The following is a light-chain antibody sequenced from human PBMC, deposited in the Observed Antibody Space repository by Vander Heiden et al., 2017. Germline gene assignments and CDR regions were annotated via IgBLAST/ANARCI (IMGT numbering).Light chain of an antibody. Sequence: EIVLTQSPGTLSLSPGERATLSCRASQSVSSTYLAWYQQKPGEAPRILIYDAASRAPSIPDRLCGSRSGANFSITIIRREPADFAVYYCRQYDSSDLYTFGQGTKLEIK. J-gene: IGKJ2*01. CDR3: RQYDSSDLYT. CDR2: DAA. CDR1: QSVSSTY. V-gene: IGKV3-20*01.